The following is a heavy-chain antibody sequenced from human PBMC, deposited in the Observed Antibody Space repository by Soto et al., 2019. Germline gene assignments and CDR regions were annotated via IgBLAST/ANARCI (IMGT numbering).Heavy chain of an antibody. CDR1: GGSIISSDYY. CDR3: ARHAVLQTMAGNFDF. Sequence: QLLLQESGPGLVKPSETLSLTCTVSGGSIISSDYYWGWIRQPPGKGLEWIGTISYTGRTYYNPSLKSRVTISVDTSKNQFSLKLSSVTAADTAVYYCARHAVLQTMAGNFDFWDQGTLVTVSS. CDR2: ISYTGRT. V-gene: IGHV4-39*01. D-gene: IGHD6-19*01. J-gene: IGHJ4*02.